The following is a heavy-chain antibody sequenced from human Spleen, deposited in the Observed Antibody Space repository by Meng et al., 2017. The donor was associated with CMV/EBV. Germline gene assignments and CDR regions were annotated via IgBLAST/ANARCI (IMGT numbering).Heavy chain of an antibody. D-gene: IGHD4-11*01. CDR1: GFTFSSYS. V-gene: IGHV3-21*01. CDR2: ISSSSSYI. J-gene: IGHJ6*02. CDR3: ARGGGSIYYYYGMDV. Sequence: GESLKISCAASGFTFSSYSMNWVRQAPGKGLEWVSSISSSSSYIYYADSVKGRFTISRDNAKNSLYLQMNSLRAEDTAVYYCARGGGSIYYYYGMDVWGQGTTVTVSS.